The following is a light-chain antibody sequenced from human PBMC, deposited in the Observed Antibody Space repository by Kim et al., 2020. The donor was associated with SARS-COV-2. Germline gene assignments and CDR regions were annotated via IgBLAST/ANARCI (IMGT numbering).Light chain of an antibody. Sequence: QLVLTQSPSASASLGASVKLTCTLSSGHSTYAIAWHQQQPGKGPRYLMKINTDGSHSKGAGIPDRFSGSRSGAEVCLTISSLQSEDEADYYCQTWGTGIRLFGGGTQLTVL. CDR1: SGHSTYA. V-gene: IGLV4-69*01. J-gene: IGLJ2*01. CDR2: INTDGSH. CDR3: QTWGTGIRL.